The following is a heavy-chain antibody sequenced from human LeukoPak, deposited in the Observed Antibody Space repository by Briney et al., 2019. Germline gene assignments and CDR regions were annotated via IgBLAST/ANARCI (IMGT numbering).Heavy chain of an antibody. CDR3: ARDGCSGGSCRYNWFDP. V-gene: IGHV4-4*07. D-gene: IGHD2-15*01. CDR2: IYTSGST. Sequence: PSETLSLTCTVSGGSISSYYWSWIRQPAGKGLERIGRIYTSGSTNYNPSLKSRVTMSVDTSKNQFSLKLSSVTAADTAVYYCARDGCSGGSCRYNWFDPWGQGTLVTVSS. J-gene: IGHJ5*02. CDR1: GGSISSYY.